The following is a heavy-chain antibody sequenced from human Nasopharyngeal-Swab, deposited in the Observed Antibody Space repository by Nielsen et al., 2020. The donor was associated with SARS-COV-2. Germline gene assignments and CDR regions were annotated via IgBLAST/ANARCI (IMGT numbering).Heavy chain of an antibody. J-gene: IGHJ4*02. D-gene: IGHD3-3*01. CDR2: ISTYNGDT. V-gene: IGHV1-18*01. CDR3: ARDIEEWLVVPSLSFDY. Sequence: ASVKVSCKASGYTFTNYGINWVRQAPGQGLEWMGWISTYNGDTNSAQKFRNRVTMTTETSTSIAYMELTSLTSDDTAVYYCARDIEEWLVVPSLSFDYWGQGTLVTVSS. CDR1: GYTFTNYG.